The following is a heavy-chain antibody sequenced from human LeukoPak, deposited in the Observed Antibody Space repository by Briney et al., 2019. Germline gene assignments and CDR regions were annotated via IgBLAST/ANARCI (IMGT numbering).Heavy chain of an antibody. J-gene: IGHJ5*02. CDR1: GFTVSSNY. CDR3: ARGRIAAAGTWWFGP. D-gene: IGHD6-13*01. CDR2: IYSGGST. Sequence: GGSLRLSCAASGFTVSSNYMSWVRQAPGKGLEWVSVIYSGGSTYYADSVKGRFTISRDNSKNTLYLQMNSLRAEDTAVYYCARGRIAAAGTWWFGPWAREPWSPSPQ. V-gene: IGHV3-66*02.